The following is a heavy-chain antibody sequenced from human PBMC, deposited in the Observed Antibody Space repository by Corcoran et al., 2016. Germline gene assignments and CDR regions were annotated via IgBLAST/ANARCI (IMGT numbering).Heavy chain of an antibody. CDR1: GGSVSSGSYY. D-gene: IGHD2-21*01. V-gene: IGHV4-61*01. CDR2: IYYSGST. J-gene: IGHJ6*02. CDR3: ASGTAVANYYYSSMDV. Sequence: QVQLQESGPGLVKPSETLSLTCTVSGGSVSSGSYYWSWIRQPPGKGLEWIGYIYYSGSTNYNPSLKRRVTISVDTSKNQFSLKVSSVNAADTAVDYCASGTAVANYYYSSMDVWGQGTTVTVSS.